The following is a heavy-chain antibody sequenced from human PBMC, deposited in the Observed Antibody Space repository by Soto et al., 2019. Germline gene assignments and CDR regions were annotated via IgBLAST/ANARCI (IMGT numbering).Heavy chain of an antibody. V-gene: IGHV3-23*01. J-gene: IGHJ4*02. CDR2: ISGSGGST. D-gene: IGHD6-19*01. CDR3: AKDKYSSGWTPIDY. Sequence: GGSLRLSCAASGFTFSSYAMSWVRQAPGKGLEWVSAISGSGGSTYYADSVKGRFTISRDNSKNTLYLQMNSLRAEDTAVYYCAKDKYSSGWTPIDYWGQGTLVTVPS. CDR1: GFTFSSYA.